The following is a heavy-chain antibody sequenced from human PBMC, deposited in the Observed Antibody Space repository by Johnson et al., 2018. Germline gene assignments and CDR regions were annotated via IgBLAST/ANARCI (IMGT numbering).Heavy chain of an antibody. CDR1: GFTFSSYG. CDR2: ISYDGSNK. CDR3: ARGVVGAPNSLDY. V-gene: IGHV3-30*03. J-gene: IGHJ4*02. D-gene: IGHD1-26*01. Sequence: QVQLVESGGGVVQPGRSLRLSCAASGFTFSSYGMHWVRQAPGKGLEWVAVISYDGSNKYYVDSVKGRFTISRDNSKNTRYLQMNSLRAEDTAMYYCARGVVGAPNSLDYWGQGTLVAVSS.